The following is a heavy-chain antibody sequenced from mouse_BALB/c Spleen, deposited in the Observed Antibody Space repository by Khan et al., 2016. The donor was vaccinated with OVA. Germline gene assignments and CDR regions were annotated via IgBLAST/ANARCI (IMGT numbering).Heavy chain of an antibody. CDR2: IWSDGST. J-gene: IGHJ4*01. Sequence: VELVESGPGLVAPSQSLSITCTISGFSLSSYGIHWVRQPPGQGLEWLVVIWSDGSTTYNSPLKSRLSITKDNSKSQVFLKMNRLQTDDTAIYYGARQPYYHYYVMDYWGQGTSITVSS. V-gene: IGHV2-6-1*01. CDR1: GFSLSSYG. CDR3: ARQPYYHYYVMDY. D-gene: IGHD2-10*01.